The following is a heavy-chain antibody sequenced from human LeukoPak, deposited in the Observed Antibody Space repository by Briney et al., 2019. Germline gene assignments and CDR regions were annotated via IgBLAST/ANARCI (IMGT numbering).Heavy chain of an antibody. Sequence: PGRSLRLSCAASGFTFSSYEMNWVRQAPGKGPEWVSYISSSGSTIYYADSVKGRFTISRDNAKNSLYLQMNSLRAEDTAVYYCARGAAVAGLDYWGQGTPVTVSS. V-gene: IGHV3-48*03. CDR3: ARGAAVAGLDY. CDR1: GFTFSSYE. J-gene: IGHJ4*02. CDR2: ISSSGSTI. D-gene: IGHD6-19*01.